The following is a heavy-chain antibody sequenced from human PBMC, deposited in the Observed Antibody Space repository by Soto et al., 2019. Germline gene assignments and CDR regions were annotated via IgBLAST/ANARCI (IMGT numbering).Heavy chain of an antibody. Sequence: GGSLRLSCVASGSTFSSYEMNWVRQAPGKGLEWVSYISEGGGTIHYAGSVKGRFTISRNNAKNSLYLQMNSLRAEDTATYYCARNKGDYEVYWGQGTLVTVSS. V-gene: IGHV3-48*03. CDR3: ARNKGDYEVY. CDR2: ISEGGGTI. D-gene: IGHD4-17*01. CDR1: GSTFSSYE. J-gene: IGHJ4*02.